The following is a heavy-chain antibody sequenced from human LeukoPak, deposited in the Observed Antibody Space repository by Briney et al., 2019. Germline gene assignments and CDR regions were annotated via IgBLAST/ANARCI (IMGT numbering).Heavy chain of an antibody. J-gene: IGHJ4*02. D-gene: IGHD2-2*01. Sequence: PSETLSLTCTVSGGSIDIYYWSWIRHPPGKGLGWLGYIYYTGSSEYHTSLKSRVTISLDTSKNQFSLKLTSVTAADTAVYYCARVYQSAEYYFDYWGQGNLVSVSS. CDR2: IYYTGSS. V-gene: IGHV4-59*01. CDR3: ARVYQSAEYYFDY. CDR1: GGSIDIYY.